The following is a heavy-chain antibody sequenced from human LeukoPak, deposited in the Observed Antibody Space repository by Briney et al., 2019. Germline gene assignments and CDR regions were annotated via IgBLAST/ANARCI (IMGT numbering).Heavy chain of an antibody. CDR1: GYTFTGYY. CDR2: IDPNSGGT. J-gene: IGHJ4*02. D-gene: IGHD6-6*01. V-gene: IGHV1-2*02. CDR3: AREDKEQLVDFDY. Sequence: ASVKVSCKASGYTFTGYYMHWVRQAPGQGLEWMGWIDPNSGGTNYAQKFQGRVTMTRDTSISTAYMELSRLRSDDTAVYYCAREDKEQLVDFDYWGQGTLVTVSS.